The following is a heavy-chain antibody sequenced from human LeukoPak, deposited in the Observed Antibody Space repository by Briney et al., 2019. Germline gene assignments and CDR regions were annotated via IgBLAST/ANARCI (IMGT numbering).Heavy chain of an antibody. J-gene: IGHJ4*02. Sequence: SETLSLTCTVSGGSISSYYWSWIRQPPGKGLEWIGYIYYSGSTNYNPSLKSRVTISVDTSKNQFSLKLRSVTAADTAVYYCASYGENDYWAREPWSPSPQ. V-gene: IGHV4-59*08. CDR3: ASYGENDY. CDR1: GGSISSYY. CDR2: IYYSGST. D-gene: IGHD4-17*01.